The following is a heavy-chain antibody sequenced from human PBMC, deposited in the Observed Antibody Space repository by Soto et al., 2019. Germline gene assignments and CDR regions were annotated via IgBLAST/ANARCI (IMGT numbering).Heavy chain of an antibody. D-gene: IGHD2-15*01. CDR3: ARVSLVVVAATRRDYYYGMDV. CDR2: IYYSGST. V-gene: IGHV4-31*03. CDR1: GGSISSGGYY. Sequence: PSETLSLTCTVSGGSISSGGYYWSWIRQHPGKGLEWIGYIYYSGSTYYNPSLKSRVTISVDTSKNQFSLKLSSVTAADTAVYYCARVSLVVVAATRRDYYYGMDVWGQGTTVTVSS. J-gene: IGHJ6*02.